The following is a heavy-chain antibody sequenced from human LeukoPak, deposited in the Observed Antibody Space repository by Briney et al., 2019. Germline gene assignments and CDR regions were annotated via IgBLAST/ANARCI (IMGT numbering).Heavy chain of an antibody. CDR3: ARRDVFDYHGDEYFQH. Sequence: ASVKVSCKASGYTFTSYYMHWVRQAPGQGLEWMGWINPNSGGTNYAQKFQGRVTMTTDTSTSTAYMELRSLRSDDTAVYYCARRDVFDYHGDEYFQHWGQGTLVTVSS. D-gene: IGHD4-11*01. CDR1: GYTFTSYY. CDR2: INPNSGGT. J-gene: IGHJ1*01. V-gene: IGHV1-2*02.